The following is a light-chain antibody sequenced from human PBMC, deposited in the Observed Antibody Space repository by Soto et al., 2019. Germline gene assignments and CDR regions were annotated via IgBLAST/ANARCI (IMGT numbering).Light chain of an antibody. CDR1: QSISSSY. Sequence: EIVLTQSPGTLSLSPGERATLSCRASQSISSSYLAWYQQKPGQAPGLLIYGASRRATGIPDRFIGSGSGTEFTLTISSLQSEDVAVYYCLQYVHWPPGTFGQGTTVEIK. V-gene: IGKV3-20*01. CDR3: LQYVHWPPGT. CDR2: GAS. J-gene: IGKJ1*01.